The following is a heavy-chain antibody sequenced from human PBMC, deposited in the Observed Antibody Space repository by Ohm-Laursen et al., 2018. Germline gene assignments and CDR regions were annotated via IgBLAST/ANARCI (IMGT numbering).Heavy chain of an antibody. D-gene: IGHD6-19*01. Sequence: SLRLSCAASGFTFSNYWMSWVRQAPGKGLEWVANIKQDGSEKYYVDSVKGRFTISRDNAKNSLYLQMNSLRAEDTAVYYCARVVFLRSGWYQYYFDYWGQGTLITVSS. CDR2: IKQDGSEK. CDR1: GFTFSNYW. CDR3: ARVVFLRSGWYQYYFDY. V-gene: IGHV3-7*01. J-gene: IGHJ4*02.